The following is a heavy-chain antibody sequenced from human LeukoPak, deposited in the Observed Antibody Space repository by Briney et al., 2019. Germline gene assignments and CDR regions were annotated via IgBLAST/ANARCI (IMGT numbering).Heavy chain of an antibody. V-gene: IGHV4-59*01. CDR3: ASGVPDYYDSSGYSTFDY. Sequence: SETLSLTCTVSGGSISSYYWSWIRQPPGKGLEWNGYIYYSGSTNYNPSLKSRVTISVDTSKNQFSLKLSSVTAADTAVYYCASGVPDYYDSSGYSTFDYWGQGTLVTVSS. D-gene: IGHD3-22*01. CDR1: GGSISSYY. CDR2: IYYSGST. J-gene: IGHJ4*02.